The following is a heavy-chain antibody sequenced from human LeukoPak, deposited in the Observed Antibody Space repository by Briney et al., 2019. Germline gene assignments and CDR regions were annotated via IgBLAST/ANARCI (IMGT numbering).Heavy chain of an antibody. CDR1: GFTFSSYG. D-gene: IGHD1-26*01. CDR2: IWYDGSNK. V-gene: IGHV3-33*01. CDR3: ARSGIVGATFHY. Sequence: GRSLRLSCAASGFTFSSYGMHWVRQAPGKGLEWVAVIWYDGSNKYYADSVKGRFTISRDNAKNSLYLQMNSLRAEDTAVYYCARSGIVGATFHYWGQGTLVTVSS. J-gene: IGHJ4*02.